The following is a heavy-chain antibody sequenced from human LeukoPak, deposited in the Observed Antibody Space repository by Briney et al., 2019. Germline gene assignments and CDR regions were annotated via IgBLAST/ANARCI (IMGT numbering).Heavy chain of an antibody. V-gene: IGHV4-39*01. CDR2: IYYSGST. CDR3: ARYYSNYRYFDY. CDR1: GDSISSSSYY. J-gene: IGHJ4*02. Sequence: SETLSLTCTVSGDSISSSSYYWGWIRQSPGKGLEWIGSIYYSGSTYYNPSLKSRVTISVDTSKNQFSLKLSSVTAADTAVYYCARYYSNYRYFDYWGQGTLVTVSS. D-gene: IGHD4-11*01.